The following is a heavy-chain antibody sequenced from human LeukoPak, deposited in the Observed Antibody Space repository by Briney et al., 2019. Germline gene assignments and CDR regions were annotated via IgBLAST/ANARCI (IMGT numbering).Heavy chain of an antibody. Sequence: GGSLRLSCAASGFTFSEYPMNWVRQTPGKGLEWVSHIRADTFTISYADSVKGRFTISRDNAKNTLYLQMNSLRAEDTAVYYCARAVAGISYFDYWGQGTLVTVSS. V-gene: IGHV3-48*04. CDR3: ARAVAGISYFDY. CDR1: GFTFSEYP. CDR2: IRADTFTI. D-gene: IGHD6-19*01. J-gene: IGHJ4*02.